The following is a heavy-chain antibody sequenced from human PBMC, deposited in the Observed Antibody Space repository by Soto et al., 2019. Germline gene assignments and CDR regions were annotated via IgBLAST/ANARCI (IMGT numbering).Heavy chain of an antibody. J-gene: IGHJ6*02. Sequence: QITLKESGPTLVKPTQTLTLTCTFSGFSLRTRGVGVGWIRQPPGKALEWLAVIYWDDYKRYSPSLKGRLTITKDTSKNQVVLTMTNMDPVDTGTYYCGQGGSGSYYDMDVWGQGTTVTVSS. CDR3: GQGGSGSYYDMDV. D-gene: IGHD3-10*01. CDR1: GFSLRTRGVG. CDR2: IYWDDYK. V-gene: IGHV2-5*02.